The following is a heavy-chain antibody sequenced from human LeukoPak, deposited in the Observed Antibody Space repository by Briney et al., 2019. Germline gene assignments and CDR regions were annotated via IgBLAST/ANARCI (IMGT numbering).Heavy chain of an antibody. CDR1: GESISGFY. CDR2: IYYSGST. D-gene: IGHD2-2*01. V-gene: IGHV4-59*12. J-gene: IGHJ4*02. Sequence: SETLSLTCTVSGESISGFYWTWIRQPPGKGLEWIGYIYYSGSTNYNPSLKSRVTISVDTSKNQFSLKLSSVTAADTAVYYCAGRPYCSSTSCYGDYFDYWGQGTLVTVSS. CDR3: AGRPYCSSTSCYGDYFDY.